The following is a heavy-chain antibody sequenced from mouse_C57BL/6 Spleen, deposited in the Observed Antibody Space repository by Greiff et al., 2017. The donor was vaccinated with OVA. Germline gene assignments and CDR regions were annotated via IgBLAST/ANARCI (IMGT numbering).Heavy chain of an antibody. CDR2: IYPRSGNT. D-gene: IGHD2-5*01. CDR1: GYTFTSYG. J-gene: IGHJ3*01. V-gene: IGHV1-81*01. CDR3: AKNSNPAWFAY. Sequence: VQVVESGAELARPGASVKLSCKASGYTFTSYGISWVKQRTGQGLEWIGEIYPRSGNTYYNEKFKGKATLTADKSSSTAYMELRSLTSEDSAVYFCAKNSNPAWFAYWGQGTLVTVSA.